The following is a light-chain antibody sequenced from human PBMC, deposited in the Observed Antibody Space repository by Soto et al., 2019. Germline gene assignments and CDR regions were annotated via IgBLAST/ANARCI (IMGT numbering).Light chain of an antibody. CDR1: KSDIGIYDF. J-gene: IGLJ1*01. Sequence: QSALTQPPSASGSPGQSVTISCTGSKSDIGIYDFVSWYQHHPGKAPRLIIYEVVQRPSGVPDRFSGYKSGNTASLTVSGLQDADEADYFCKSYAGSNTYVFGTGTKLTVL. V-gene: IGLV2-8*01. CDR3: KSYAGSNTYV. CDR2: EVV.